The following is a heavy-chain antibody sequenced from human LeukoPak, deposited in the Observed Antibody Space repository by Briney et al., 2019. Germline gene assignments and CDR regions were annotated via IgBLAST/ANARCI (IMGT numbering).Heavy chain of an antibody. Sequence: SQTLSLTCTVSGGSISSGDYYWSWIRQPPGKGLEWIGYIYYSGSTYYNPSLKSRDTISVDTSKNQFSLKLSSVTAADTAVYYCARVNRYNWNYVDYWGQGTLVTVSS. CDR2: IYYSGST. V-gene: IGHV4-30-4*01. D-gene: IGHD1-20*01. J-gene: IGHJ4*02. CDR3: ARVNRYNWNYVDY. CDR1: GGSISSGDYY.